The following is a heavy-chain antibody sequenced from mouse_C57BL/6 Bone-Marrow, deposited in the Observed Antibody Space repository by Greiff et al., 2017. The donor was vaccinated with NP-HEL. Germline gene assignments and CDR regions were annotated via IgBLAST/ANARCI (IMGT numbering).Heavy chain of an antibody. CDR3: ARRGHFYGSSNYFDN. J-gene: IGHJ2*01. CDR2: IHPNSGST. D-gene: IGHD1-1*01. CDR1: GYTFTSYW. Sequence: QVQLQQPGAELVKPGASVKLSCKASGYTFTSYWMHWVKQRPGQGLEWIGMIHPNSGSTNYNEKFKSKATLTVDTSSSTAYIQLSSLTSEDYAVYYGARRGHFYGSSNYFDNWGQGKTLTVTS. V-gene: IGHV1-64*01.